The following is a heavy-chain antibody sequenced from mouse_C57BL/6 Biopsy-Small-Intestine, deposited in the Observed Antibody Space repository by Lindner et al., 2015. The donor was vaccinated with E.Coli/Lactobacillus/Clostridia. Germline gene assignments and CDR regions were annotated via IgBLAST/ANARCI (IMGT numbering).Heavy chain of an antibody. CDR3: ARYYDYQWYFDV. CDR2: IYPSDGSS. J-gene: IGHJ1*03. CDR1: GYTFTSYD. V-gene: IGHV1-85*01. Sequence: VQLQESGAELVKPGASVKISCKASGYTFTSYDINWVKQRPGQGLEWIGWIYPSDGSSKYNEKFKGKATLTVDTSSTTAYMELHSLTSEDSAVYFCARYYDYQWYFDVWGTGTTVTVSS. D-gene: IGHD2-4*01.